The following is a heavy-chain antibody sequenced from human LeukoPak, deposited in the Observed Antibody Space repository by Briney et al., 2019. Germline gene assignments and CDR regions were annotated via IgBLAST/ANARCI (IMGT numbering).Heavy chain of an antibody. V-gene: IGHV3-48*01. CDR1: GFTFSGYS. CDR2: ISSGSRTI. CDR3: ARESITRDRDFDY. J-gene: IGHJ4*02. Sequence: GGSLRLSCAASGFTFSGYSINWVRQAPGRGLEWLSYISSGSRTIFYGDSVKGGFIISRDNAKNSLYLLMNSLRADDTAVYYCARESITRDRDFDYWGQGTLITVSS. D-gene: IGHD7-27*01.